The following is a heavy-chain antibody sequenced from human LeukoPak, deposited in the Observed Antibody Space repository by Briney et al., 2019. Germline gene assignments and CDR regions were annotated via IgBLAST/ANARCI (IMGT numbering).Heavy chain of an antibody. Sequence: PGGSLRLSCAASGFTFSSYEMHWVRQAPGRGLEWVSYISSRASTIYYADSVKGRFTISRDNAKNTLYLQMNSLRADDTAVYYCARDNGSSWYNWFAPWGQGTLVTVPS. D-gene: IGHD6-13*01. V-gene: IGHV3-48*03. CDR3: ARDNGSSWYNWFAP. CDR2: ISSRASTI. J-gene: IGHJ5*02. CDR1: GFTFSSYE.